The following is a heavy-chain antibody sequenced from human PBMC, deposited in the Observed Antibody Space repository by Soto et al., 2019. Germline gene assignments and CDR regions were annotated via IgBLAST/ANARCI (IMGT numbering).Heavy chain of an antibody. CDR3: PTIVGATSGWFDP. J-gene: IGHJ5*02. V-gene: IGHV4-30-4*01. D-gene: IGHD1-26*01. CDR1: GGSISSGDYY. CDR2: IYYNGGT. Sequence: SETLSLTCTVSGGSISSGDYYWSWIRQPPGKGLEWIGYIYYNGGTYYNPSLKSRLTISVEMSKNQFSLRLNSVTAADTAVYYCPTIVGATSGWFDPWGQGTLVPVYS.